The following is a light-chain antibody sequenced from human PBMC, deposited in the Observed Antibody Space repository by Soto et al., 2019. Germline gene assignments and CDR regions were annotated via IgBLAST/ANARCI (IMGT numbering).Light chain of an antibody. CDR1: QSISSW. J-gene: IGKJ1*01. Sequence: DIQLTQSPSFLSASVGDRVTITCRASQSISSWLAWYQQKPGKAPKLLIYKASSLESGVPSRFSGSGSGTEFTLTISSLQSDDFATYYCQQYRSYWTFGQGTKVDIK. CDR2: KAS. CDR3: QQYRSYWT. V-gene: IGKV1-5*03.